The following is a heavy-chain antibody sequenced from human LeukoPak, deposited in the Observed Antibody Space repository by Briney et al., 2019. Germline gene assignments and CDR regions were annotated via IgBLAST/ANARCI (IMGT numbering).Heavy chain of an antibody. J-gene: IGHJ4*02. Sequence: SETLSLTCAVYGGSFSGYYWSWIRQPPGKGLEWIGEINHSGSTNYNPSLKSRVTISVDTSKNQFSLKLSSVTAADTAVYYCAREGRGTARGVFDYWGQGTLVTVSS. CDR3: AREGRGTARGVFDY. CDR1: GGSFSGYY. V-gene: IGHV4-34*01. D-gene: IGHD3-10*01. CDR2: INHSGST.